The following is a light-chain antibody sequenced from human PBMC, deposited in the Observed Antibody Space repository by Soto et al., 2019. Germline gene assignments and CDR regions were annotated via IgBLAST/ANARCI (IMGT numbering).Light chain of an antibody. CDR2: GAS. V-gene: IGKV3-15*01. CDR1: QSVSSN. J-gene: IGKJ4*01. CDR3: QQYNNCPPLT. Sequence: EIVMTQSPATLSVSPGERATLSCRANQSVSSNLAWYQQKPGQAPRLLIYGASTRSTGIPARFSGSGSGTEFTLTISSLQSEDFAVYYCQQYNNCPPLTFGGGTKVEIK.